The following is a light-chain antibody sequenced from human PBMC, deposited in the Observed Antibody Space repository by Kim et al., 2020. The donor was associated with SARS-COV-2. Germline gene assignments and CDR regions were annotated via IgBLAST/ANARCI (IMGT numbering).Light chain of an antibody. V-gene: IGLV1-44*01. J-gene: IGLJ3*02. Sequence: GKRITITCSGRGSNIGSKSVNWYQQLTGTAPKHLVYRNNQRPAGVPDRFSGSKSGTSASLAISGLQSEDEADYYCAAWDDSLNGWVFGGGTQLTVL. CDR2: RNN. CDR1: GSNIGSKS. CDR3: AAWDDSLNGWV.